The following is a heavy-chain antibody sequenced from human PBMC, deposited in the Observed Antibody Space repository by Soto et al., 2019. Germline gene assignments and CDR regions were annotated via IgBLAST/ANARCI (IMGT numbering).Heavy chain of an antibody. Sequence: ASVMVSCTAPAATFTGYYIHWVRQAPGHGLEWMGIINPNGGSTTFAQTFQGRITMTRDTSTSTVYMELRSLRSEDTAIYYCARSSARGVGIIRECTNWLAPRRNGSLVTVS. CDR2: INPNGGST. V-gene: IGHV1-46*01. D-gene: IGHD2-8*01. CDR1: AATFTGYY. CDR3: ARSSARGVGIIRECTNWLAP. J-gene: IGHJ5*02.